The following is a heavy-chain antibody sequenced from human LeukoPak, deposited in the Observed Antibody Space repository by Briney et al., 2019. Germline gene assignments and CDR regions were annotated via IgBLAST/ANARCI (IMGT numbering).Heavy chain of an antibody. V-gene: IGHV3-23*01. CDR2: IITWGGST. J-gene: IGHJ4*02. CDR1: GFSFTSYA. Sequence: GGSLRLSCAASGFSFTSYAMSWVRQAPGMGLEWGSAIITWGGSTYYANSVKGRLNISRDNSKMTLSLQLNSLRAEYKAVYYCANESVMIPFFDYWGQGTLVTVSS. D-gene: IGHD3-22*01. CDR3: ANESVMIPFFDY.